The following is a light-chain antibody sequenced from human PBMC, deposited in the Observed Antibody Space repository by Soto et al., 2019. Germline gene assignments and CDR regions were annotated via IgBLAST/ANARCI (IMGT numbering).Light chain of an antibody. V-gene: IGKV1-5*01. CDR1: QGISRW. CDR2: DAS. CDR3: QQLESYPST. J-gene: IGKJ4*01. Sequence: DIQMTQSPSTLSASLGDRVTITCRASQGISRWLAWYQQRPGKAPKLLIYDASTLHSGVSSRFSGSGSGTEFTLTISSLQPDDFATYYCQQLESYPSTFGGGTKVDIK.